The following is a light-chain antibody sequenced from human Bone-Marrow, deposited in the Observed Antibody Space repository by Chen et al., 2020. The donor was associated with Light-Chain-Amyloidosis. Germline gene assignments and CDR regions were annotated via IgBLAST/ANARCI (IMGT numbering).Light chain of an antibody. V-gene: IGKV3-11*01. J-gene: IGKJ5*01. CDR1: QSVNNY. CDR3: QQRSNWPIT. CDR2: DAS. Sequence: EIVLTQSPATLSLSPGERGTLSCRASQSVNNYLAWYQQKPGQAPRLLIYDASNRATGIPARFSGSGSGTGFTLTISRLEPEDFAVYYCQQRSNWPITFGQGIRLEIK.